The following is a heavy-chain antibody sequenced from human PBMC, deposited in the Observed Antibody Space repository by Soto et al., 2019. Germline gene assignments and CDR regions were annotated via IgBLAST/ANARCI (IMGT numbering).Heavy chain of an antibody. D-gene: IGHD3-3*01. V-gene: IGHV1-18*04. J-gene: IGHJ6*02. CDR3: ARDRGGDFWSGYFGPTYYYYGMDV. CDR1: AYTFTSYG. CDR2: MSAYNGNT. Sequence: SVKVSCKASAYTFTSYGVSWVRQAPGQGLEWMGWMSAYNGNTNYAQKLEGRVTMTTDTSTSTAYMELSSLRSDDTAVYYCARDRGGDFWSGYFGPTYYYYGMDVWGQGTTVTASS.